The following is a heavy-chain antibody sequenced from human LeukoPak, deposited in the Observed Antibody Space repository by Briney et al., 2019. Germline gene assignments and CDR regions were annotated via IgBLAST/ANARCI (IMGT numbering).Heavy chain of an antibody. J-gene: IGHJ6*03. CDR2: IYYSGST. Sequence: KPSETLSLTCTVSGGSISSYYWSWIRQPPGKGLEWIGYIYYSGSTNYNPSLKSRVTISVDTSKNQFSLKLSSVTAADTAVYYCARSFSGYDLAYYYYMDVWGKGTTVTVSS. V-gene: IGHV4-59*01. D-gene: IGHD5-12*01. CDR3: ARSFSGYDLAYYYYMDV. CDR1: GGSISSYY.